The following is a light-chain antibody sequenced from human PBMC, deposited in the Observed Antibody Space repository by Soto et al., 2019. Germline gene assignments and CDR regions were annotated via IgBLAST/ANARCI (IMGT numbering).Light chain of an antibody. J-gene: IGKJ4*01. Sequence: EIVLTQSPDTLSLSPGERATLSCRASQSVSSSFLAWYHQIPGQAPRLLIYRASSRATGIPDRFTGSGSGTDFTLTISRLEPEDFAVYYCQQYESSPLTFGGGTKVEIK. CDR3: QQYESSPLT. CDR2: RAS. V-gene: IGKV3-20*01. CDR1: QSVSSSF.